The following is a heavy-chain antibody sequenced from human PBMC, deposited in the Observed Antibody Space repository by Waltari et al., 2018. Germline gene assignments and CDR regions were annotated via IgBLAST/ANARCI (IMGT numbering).Heavy chain of an antibody. D-gene: IGHD3-10*01. Sequence: EVQLLESGGGLVQPGGSLRLSCAASGFTFSSYAMSWVRQAPGKGLEWVSAISGSGGSTYYADSVKGRFTISRDNSKNTLYLQMNSLRAEDTAVYYCAKEAFDRAPSLWFGELSALDYWGQGTLVTVSS. CDR3: AKEAFDRAPSLWFGELSALDY. CDR2: ISGSGGST. V-gene: IGHV3-23*01. CDR1: GFTFSSYA. J-gene: IGHJ4*02.